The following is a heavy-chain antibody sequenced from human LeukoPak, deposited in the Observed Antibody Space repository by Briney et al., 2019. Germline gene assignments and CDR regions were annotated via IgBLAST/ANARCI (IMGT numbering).Heavy chain of an antibody. V-gene: IGHV3-74*01. Sequence: PGGSLRLSCAASGFTFSRYWMHWVRQAPGKGLVWVSRINSDGYSTTYADSVKGRFTISGDNAKKSMYLQMDRLRVEDTAVYYCARGPPRMGSRKYGLDVWGQGTTVTVSS. CDR1: GFTFSRYW. CDR2: INSDGYST. J-gene: IGHJ6*02. CDR3: ARGPPRMGSRKYGLDV. D-gene: IGHD2-2*01.